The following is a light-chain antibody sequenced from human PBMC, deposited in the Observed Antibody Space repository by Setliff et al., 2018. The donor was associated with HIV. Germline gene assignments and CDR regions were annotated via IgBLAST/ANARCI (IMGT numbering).Light chain of an antibody. V-gene: IGLV2-23*01. CDR2: QAS. CDR1: RNDVGRYDL. CDR3: CSNTGSNTYV. J-gene: IGLJ1*01. Sequence: QSALTQPASVSGSPGQSITISCSGTRNDVGRYDLVSWYQQHPGKAPKLMIYQASRRPSGVSNRFSASKSGNTASLTTSGLQAEDEADYYCCSNTGSNTYVFGTGTKVTVL.